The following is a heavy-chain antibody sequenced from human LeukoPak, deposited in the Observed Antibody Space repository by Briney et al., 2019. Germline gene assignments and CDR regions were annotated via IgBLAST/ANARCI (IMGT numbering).Heavy chain of an antibody. J-gene: IGHJ4*02. CDR1: GFXFSSYA. V-gene: IGHV3-23*01. Sequence: PGGSLRLSCAASGFXFSSYAMSWVRQAPGRGLEWVSGITSSSSGTYYADSVKGRFTISRDNFKKTLYLQMNSLRAEDTAVYYCAKGLSTSYYSDFDYWGQGTLVTVSS. CDR3: AKGLSTSYYSDFDY. CDR2: ITSSSSGT. D-gene: IGHD2-2*01.